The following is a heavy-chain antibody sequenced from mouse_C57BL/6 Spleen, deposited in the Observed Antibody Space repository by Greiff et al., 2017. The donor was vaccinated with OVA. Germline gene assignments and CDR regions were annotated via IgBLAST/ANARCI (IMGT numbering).Heavy chain of an antibody. V-gene: IGHV1-59*01. CDR1: GYTFTSYW. CDR2: IDPCGGYT. CDR3: ARREGYYVYAWDY. Sequence: VQLQQSGAELVRPGTSVKLSCKASGYTFTSYWMHWVKQRPGQGLEWIGVIDPCGGYTNYNEQFKGKATLTVDTSSSTAYMQLSSLTSEDSAVYYCARREGYYVYAWDYWGQGTSVTVSS. D-gene: IGHD2-3*01. J-gene: IGHJ4*01.